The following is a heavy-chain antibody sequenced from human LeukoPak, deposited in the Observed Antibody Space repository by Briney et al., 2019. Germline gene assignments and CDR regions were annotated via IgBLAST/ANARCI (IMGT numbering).Heavy chain of an antibody. Sequence: SETLSLTCTVSGGSISIYYWSWIRQPPGKGLEWIGNVFYSGSTNYNPSLKSRVTISLDTSKNQFSLRLSSVTAADTAVYYCAREGGSYYHWFDPWGQGNLVTVSS. CDR1: GGSISIYY. CDR3: AREGGSYYHWFDP. D-gene: IGHD1-26*01. J-gene: IGHJ5*02. V-gene: IGHV4-59*01. CDR2: VFYSGST.